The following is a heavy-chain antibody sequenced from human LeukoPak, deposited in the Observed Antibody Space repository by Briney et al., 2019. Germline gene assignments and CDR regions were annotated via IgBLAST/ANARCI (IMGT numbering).Heavy chain of an antibody. CDR2: ISSSSSYI. Sequence: PGGSLRLSCAASGFTFSSYSMNWVRQAPGKGLEWVSSISSSSSYIYYADSVKGRFTISRDNAKNSLYLQMNSLRAEDTAVYYCALLGNRPPPIDYYYYGMDDWGQGTTVTVSS. D-gene: IGHD7-27*01. CDR3: ALLGNRPPPIDYYYYGMDD. J-gene: IGHJ6*02. V-gene: IGHV3-21*01. CDR1: GFTFSSYS.